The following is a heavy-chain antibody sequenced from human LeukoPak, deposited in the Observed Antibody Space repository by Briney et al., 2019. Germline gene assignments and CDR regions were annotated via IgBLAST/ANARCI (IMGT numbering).Heavy chain of an antibody. V-gene: IGHV3-23*01. D-gene: IGHD3-10*01. CDR2: ISGSGGST. CDR3: AKLGKGITMVRGVLNWFDP. J-gene: IGHJ5*02. CDR1: GFTFSSYA. Sequence: GGSLRLSCAASGFTFSSYAMSWVRQAPGKGLEWVSAISGSGGSTYYADSVKGRFTISRDNSKNTLYLQMNSLRAEDTAVYYYAKLGKGITMVRGVLNWFDPWGQGTLVTVSS.